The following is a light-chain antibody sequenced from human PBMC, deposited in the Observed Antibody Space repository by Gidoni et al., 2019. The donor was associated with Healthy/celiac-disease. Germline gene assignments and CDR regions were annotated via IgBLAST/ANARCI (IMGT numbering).Light chain of an antibody. J-gene: IGKJ4*01. Sequence: LVLTQSPATLSLSPGERATLSCRASQSVSSYFAWYQQKPGQAPRLLIYDASTRATGIPARFSGSGSGTDFTLTISSLEPEDFAVYYCQQRSNWPRLTFGGGTKVEIK. CDR1: QSVSSY. CDR2: DAS. V-gene: IGKV3-11*01. CDR3: QQRSNWPRLT.